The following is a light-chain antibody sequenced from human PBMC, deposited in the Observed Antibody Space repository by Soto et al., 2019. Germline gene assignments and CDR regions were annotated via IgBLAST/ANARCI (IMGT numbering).Light chain of an antibody. CDR2: DND. CDR1: SPNIGNNY. Sequence: QPVLTQPPSVSAAPGQRVTISCSGSSPNIGNNYVSWYRQIPGTPPKLLIYDNDQRPSGIPDRFSASKSGTSATLGITGLQTGDEADYYCGAWDDSLTVVVFGGGTKLTVL. V-gene: IGLV1-51*01. CDR3: GAWDDSLTVVV. J-gene: IGLJ3*02.